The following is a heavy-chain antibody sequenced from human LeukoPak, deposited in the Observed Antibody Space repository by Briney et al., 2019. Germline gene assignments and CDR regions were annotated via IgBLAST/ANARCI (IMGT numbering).Heavy chain of an antibody. D-gene: IGHD3-16*01. Sequence: PSETLSLTCTVSGGSISSYYWSWIRQPPGKGLEWIGYIYYSGSTNYNPSLKSRVTISVDTSKNQFSLKPSSVTAADTAVYYCARVVSGSYVDYWGQGTLVTVSS. CDR3: ARVVSGSYVDY. J-gene: IGHJ4*02. CDR1: GGSISSYY. CDR2: IYYSGST. V-gene: IGHV4-59*01.